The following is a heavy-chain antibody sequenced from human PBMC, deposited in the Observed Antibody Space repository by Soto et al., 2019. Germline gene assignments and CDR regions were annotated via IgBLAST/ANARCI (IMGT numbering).Heavy chain of an antibody. CDR1: GFTFSSYG. D-gene: IGHD3-3*01. CDR2: IWYDGSNK. J-gene: IGHJ6*02. CDR3: AREKYDFWSGYYPYYYYGMDV. V-gene: IGHV3-33*01. Sequence: GGSLRLSCAASGFTFSSYGMHWVRQAPGKGLEWVAVIWYDGSNKYYADSVKGRFTISRDNSKNTLYLQMNSLRAEDTAVYYCAREKYDFWSGYYPYYYYGMDVWGQGTTVTVS.